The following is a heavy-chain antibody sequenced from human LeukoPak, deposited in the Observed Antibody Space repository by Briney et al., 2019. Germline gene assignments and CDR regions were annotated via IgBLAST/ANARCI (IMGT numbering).Heavy chain of an antibody. CDR1: GGSIITNDYW. CDR2: IDHAGTT. V-gene: IGHV4-39*01. D-gene: IGHD3-16*01. Sequence: SETLSLTCVVSGGSIITNDYWWGWIRQPPGKGLEWIGTIDHAGTTFYNVSLKSRVTISVDTPNNQFSLRLNSVGAADTAVYYCARGVGLTQGGAFDFWGQGTLVTVSS. CDR3: ARGVGLTQGGAFDF. J-gene: IGHJ4*02.